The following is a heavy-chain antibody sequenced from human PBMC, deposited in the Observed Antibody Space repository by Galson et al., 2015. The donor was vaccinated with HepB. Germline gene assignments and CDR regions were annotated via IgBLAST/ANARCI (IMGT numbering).Heavy chain of an antibody. V-gene: IGHV3-23*01. CDR3: AKEGSGIGAHDGFDI. Sequence: SLRLSCAASGFTFSRYAMSWARQAPGKGLEWVSSISGSGGSTYYAESVKGRFTISRDNSKNTLYLQMNSLGAEDTAVYYCAKEGSGIGAHDGFDIWGQGTMVIVSS. CDR2: ISGSGGST. D-gene: IGHD1-14*01. J-gene: IGHJ3*02. CDR1: GFTFSRYA.